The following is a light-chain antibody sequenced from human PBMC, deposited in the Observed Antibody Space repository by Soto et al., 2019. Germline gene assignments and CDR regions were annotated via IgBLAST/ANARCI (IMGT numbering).Light chain of an antibody. V-gene: IGLV1-44*01. Sequence: QSVLTQPPSASGTPGQRVTISCSGSSSNIGSNTVSWFQQFPGTAPKLLIYSKNQRPSGVPDRFSGSYSGTSASLAIRGLQSEDEADYYCAAWDDSLNGPVFGGGTKLTVL. CDR2: SKN. CDR1: SSNIGSNT. J-gene: IGLJ2*01. CDR3: AAWDDSLNGPV.